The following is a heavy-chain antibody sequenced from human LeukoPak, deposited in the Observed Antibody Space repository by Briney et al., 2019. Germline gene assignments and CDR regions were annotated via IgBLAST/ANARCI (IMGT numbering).Heavy chain of an antibody. CDR3: ARSVGSNWSYFFDY. J-gene: IGHJ4*02. Sequence: SETLSLTCTVSVGSISSFHWNWLRQSPGRGLEWIGYVYGGGVTNYNPSLRFRVTMSIDTSKNKFSLNLKSVTAEDTAVYYCARSVGSNWSYFFDYWGQGTLVTVSS. D-gene: IGHD6-13*01. CDR1: VGSISSFH. CDR2: VYGGGVT. V-gene: IGHV4-59*01.